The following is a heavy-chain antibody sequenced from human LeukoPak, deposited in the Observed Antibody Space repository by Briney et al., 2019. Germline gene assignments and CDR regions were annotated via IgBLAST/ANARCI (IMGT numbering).Heavy chain of an antibody. Sequence: GESLRISCKGSGYSFTSYWINWVRQMPGKGLEWMGRIDPSDSYTNYSPSFQGHVTISADKSISTAHLQWSSLEASDTAMYYCTISGRMLRGIVVTGDGYWGQGTLVTVSS. D-gene: IGHD3-10*01. J-gene: IGHJ4*02. CDR3: TISGRMLRGIVVTGDGY. V-gene: IGHV5-10-1*01. CDR2: IDPSDSYT. CDR1: GYSFTSYW.